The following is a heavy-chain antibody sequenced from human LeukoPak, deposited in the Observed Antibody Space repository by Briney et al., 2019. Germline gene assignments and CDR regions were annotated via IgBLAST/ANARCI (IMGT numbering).Heavy chain of an antibody. D-gene: IGHD2-2*01. CDR1: GYTFTGYY. V-gene: IGHV1-2*02. CDR2: INPNGGGT. Sequence: ASVKVSCKASGYTFTGYYMHWVRQAPGQGLEWMGWINPNGGGTNYAQRFQGRVTMTRDTSISTAYMELSRLRSDDTAVYYCARDIVVVPATIAFDPWGQGTLVTVSS. CDR3: ARDIVVVPATIAFDP. J-gene: IGHJ5*02.